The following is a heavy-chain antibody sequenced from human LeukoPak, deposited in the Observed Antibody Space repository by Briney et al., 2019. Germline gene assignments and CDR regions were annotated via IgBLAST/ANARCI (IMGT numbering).Heavy chain of an antibody. Sequence: PGGSLRLSCAASGFTFNNYGMHWVRQAPGKGLEWVAIIWYDGSNKYYADSVKGRFTISRDNSKNTLYLQMNSLRAEDTAIYYCARLDEAFDNWGQGTLVTVSS. J-gene: IGHJ4*02. CDR3: ARLDEAFDN. CDR2: IWYDGSNK. V-gene: IGHV3-33*01. CDR1: GFTFNNYG. D-gene: IGHD5-24*01.